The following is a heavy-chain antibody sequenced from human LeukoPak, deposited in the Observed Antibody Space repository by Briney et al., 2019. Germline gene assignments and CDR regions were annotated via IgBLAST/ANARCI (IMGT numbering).Heavy chain of an antibody. Sequence: SVKVSCKASGYTFTDYALNWVRQAPGQGLEWMGWINTNTGNPTYAQDFIGRFVFSLDTSVSTAYLQISSLKAEDTAVYYCARDGPAAYAWGQGTLVTVSS. CDR3: ARDGPAAYA. CDR1: GYTFTDYA. CDR2: INTNTGNP. D-gene: IGHD3-16*01. V-gene: IGHV7-4-1*02. J-gene: IGHJ4*02.